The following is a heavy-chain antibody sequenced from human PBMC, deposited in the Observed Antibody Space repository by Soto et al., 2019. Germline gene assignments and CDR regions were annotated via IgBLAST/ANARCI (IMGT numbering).Heavy chain of an antibody. CDR2: IYPGDSDT. CDR3: ASTYYDFWSGPPVGY. D-gene: IGHD3-3*01. J-gene: IGHJ4*02. V-gene: IGHV5-51*01. Sequence: PGESLKTSCKGSGYSFTSYWIGWVRQMPGKGLEWMGIIYPGDSDTRYSPSFQGQVTISVDTSKNQFSLKLSSVTAADTAVYYCASTYYDFWSGPPVGYWGQGTLVTVSS. CDR1: GYSFTSYW.